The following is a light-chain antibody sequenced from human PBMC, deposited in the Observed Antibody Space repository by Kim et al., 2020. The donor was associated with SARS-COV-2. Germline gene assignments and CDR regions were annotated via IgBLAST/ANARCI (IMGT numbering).Light chain of an antibody. CDR2: EDH. CDR3: QSYDDNIWV. V-gene: IGLV6-57*01. CDR1: SGSIVSDF. Sequence: GKTVVISCTRSSGSIVSDFVQWFQQHPGSSPTAVIYEDHKRPCRVPDRFSGSVDSSSNSASLTISGLRAEDEADYYCQSYDDNIWVFGGGTQLTVL. J-gene: IGLJ3*02.